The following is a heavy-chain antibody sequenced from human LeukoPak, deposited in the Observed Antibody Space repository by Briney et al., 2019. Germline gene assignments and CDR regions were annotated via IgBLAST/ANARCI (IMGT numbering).Heavy chain of an antibody. CDR2: INPNSGGT. Sequence: ASVKVSCKASGYTFTGYYMHWVRQAPGQGLEWMGWINPNSGGTNYAQKFQGRVTMTRDTSISTAYMELSRLRSDDTAVYYCASPGGDSSGWYGLDYWGQGTLVTVSS. J-gene: IGHJ4*02. D-gene: IGHD6-19*01. CDR1: GYTFTGYY. CDR3: ASPGGDSSGWYGLDY. V-gene: IGHV1-2*02.